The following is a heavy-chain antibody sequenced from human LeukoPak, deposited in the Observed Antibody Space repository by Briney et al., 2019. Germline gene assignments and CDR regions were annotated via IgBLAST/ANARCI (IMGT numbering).Heavy chain of an antibody. CDR3: ASDPHIVVVTAIHRYFQH. CDR2: INPNSGGT. J-gene: IGHJ1*01. D-gene: IGHD2-21*02. CDR1: GYTFIGYY. V-gene: IGHV1-2*06. Sequence: ASVRVSCKASGYTFIGYYMQWVREAPGQGLEWMGRINPNSGGTNYAQKFQGRVTMTRDTSISTAYMELSRLRSDDTAVYYCASDPHIVVVTAIHRYFQHWGQGTLVTVSS.